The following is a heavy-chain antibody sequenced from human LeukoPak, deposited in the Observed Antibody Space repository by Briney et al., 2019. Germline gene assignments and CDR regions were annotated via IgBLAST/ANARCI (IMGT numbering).Heavy chain of an antibody. Sequence: GGSLRLSCAASGFTVSSNYMSWVRQAPGKGLEWVSVIYSGGSTYYADSVKGRFTISRDNSKNTLYLQMNSLRAEDTAVYYCARDRGSNDPIDYWGQGTLVTVSS. V-gene: IGHV3-53*01. CDR2: IYSGGST. CDR3: ARDRGSNDPIDY. J-gene: IGHJ4*02. CDR1: GFTVSSNY. D-gene: IGHD4-23*01.